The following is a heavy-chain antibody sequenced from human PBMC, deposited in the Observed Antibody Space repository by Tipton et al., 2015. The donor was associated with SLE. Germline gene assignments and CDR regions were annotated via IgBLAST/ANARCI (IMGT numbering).Heavy chain of an antibody. V-gene: IGHV4-39*07. CDR3: ARHVDPTDYYYYAADV. Sequence: WIRQAPGKGLEWIGSIYNSGNTYYNASLKSRVTISVDTSKNQFSLRLSSVSAADTAVYYCARHVDPTDYYYYAADVWGQGTTVTVSS. J-gene: IGHJ6*02. CDR2: IYNSGNT.